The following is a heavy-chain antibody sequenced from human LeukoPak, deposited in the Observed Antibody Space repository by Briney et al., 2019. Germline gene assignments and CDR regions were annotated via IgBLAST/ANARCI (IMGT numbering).Heavy chain of an antibody. J-gene: IGHJ3*01. CDR1: GGSISSNY. CDR2: IYYSGAT. CDR3: ARHSNWGSGTFDL. V-gene: IGHV4-59*08. Sequence: PSATLSLTCAVSGGSISSNYWSWIRQSPGKGLEWIGYIYYSGATNYNPSLESRVTISLDTPQNQISLKLSSVTAADTAVYHCARHSNWGSGTFDLWGQGTMVTISS. D-gene: IGHD7-27*01.